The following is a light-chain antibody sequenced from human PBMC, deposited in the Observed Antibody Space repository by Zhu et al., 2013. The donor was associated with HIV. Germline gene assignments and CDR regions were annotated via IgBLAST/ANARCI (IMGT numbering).Light chain of an antibody. CDR3: QQRSKWPPFT. V-gene: IGKV3-11*01. CDR1: QSVSSY. CDR2: DAS. J-gene: IGKJ2*01. Sequence: ESVLTQSPATLSLSPGERATLSCRASQSVSSYLAWYQHKPGQAPRLLIYDASNRATGIPARFSGSGSGTDFTLTISSLEPEDFAVYYCQQRSKWPPFTFGQGTKLEIK.